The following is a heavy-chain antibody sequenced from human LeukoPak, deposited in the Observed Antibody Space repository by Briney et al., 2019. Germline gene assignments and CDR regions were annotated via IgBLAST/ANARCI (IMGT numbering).Heavy chain of an antibody. CDR2: MYYSGNT. V-gene: IGHV4-30-4*01. D-gene: IGHD3-22*01. J-gene: IGHJ5*02. CDR3: ARPYYYDSRIDP. Sequence: PSETLSLTCTVSGGSISSGDYYWSWIRQPPGKGLEWIGYMYYSGNTYYNPSLKSRVTISLDTSKNQFSLKLSSVTAADTAVYYCARPYYYDSRIDPWGQGTLVTVSS. CDR1: GGSISSGDYY.